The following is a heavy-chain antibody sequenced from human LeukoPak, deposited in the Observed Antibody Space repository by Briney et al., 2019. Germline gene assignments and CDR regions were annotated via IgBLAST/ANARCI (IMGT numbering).Heavy chain of an antibody. J-gene: IGHJ5*02. CDR2: ISMSSTYI. V-gene: IGHV3-21*01. D-gene: IGHD6-13*01. CDR3: ARAMEQLDWFDP. Sequence: GGSLRLSCVASGFTFNTYAMNWVRQAPGKGLEWVASISMSSTYIFYADSVKGRFTISRDNAKNSLYLQMNSLRIEDTAVYYCARAMEQLDWFDPWGQGTLVTVSS. CDR1: GFTFNTYA.